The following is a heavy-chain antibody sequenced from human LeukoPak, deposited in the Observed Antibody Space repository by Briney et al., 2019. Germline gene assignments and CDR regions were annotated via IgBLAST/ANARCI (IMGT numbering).Heavy chain of an antibody. CDR1: GFTVSSNY. Sequence: GGSLRLSCAASGFTVSSNYMSWVRQAPGKGLEWVSVIYSGGSAYYADSVKGRFTISRDNSKNTLYLQMNSLRAEDTAVYYCARAFYSSGYLPDGDYWGQGTLVTVSS. CDR2: IYSGGSA. CDR3: ARAFYSSGYLPDGDY. D-gene: IGHD3-22*01. V-gene: IGHV3-53*01. J-gene: IGHJ4*02.